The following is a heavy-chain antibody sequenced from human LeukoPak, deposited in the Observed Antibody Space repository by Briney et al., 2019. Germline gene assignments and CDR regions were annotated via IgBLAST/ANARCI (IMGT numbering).Heavy chain of an antibody. Sequence: ASVKVSCKAFGYTFTSYGISWVRQAPGQRLEWMGCISAYNGNTNYAQKLQGRGTMTTDTSTSTAYMELRSLRADDTAVYYCARDGTTVTNDYWGQGTLVTVSS. V-gene: IGHV1-18*04. J-gene: IGHJ4*02. CDR2: ISAYNGNT. D-gene: IGHD4-17*01. CDR3: ARDGTTVTNDY. CDR1: GYTFTSYG.